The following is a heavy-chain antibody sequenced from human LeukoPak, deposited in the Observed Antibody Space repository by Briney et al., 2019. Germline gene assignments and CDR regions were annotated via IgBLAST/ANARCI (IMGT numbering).Heavy chain of an antibody. CDR1: GGSISSYY. D-gene: IGHD3-10*01. CDR2: IYYSGST. J-gene: IGHJ6*03. Sequence: SETLSLTCTVSGGSISSYYWSWIRQPPGKGLEWIGYIYYSGSTDYNPSLKSRVTISVDTSKNQFSLKLSFVTAADTAVYYCARSYGSGRNIASNYMDVWGKGTTVTVSS. CDR3: ARSYGSGRNIASNYMDV. V-gene: IGHV4-59*01.